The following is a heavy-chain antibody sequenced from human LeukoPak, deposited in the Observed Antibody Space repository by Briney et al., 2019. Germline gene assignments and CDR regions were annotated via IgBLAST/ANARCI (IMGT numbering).Heavy chain of an antibody. CDR1: GFTFSNYA. Sequence: GGSLRLSCAASGFTFSNYAMHWVRQAPGKGLEWVSLISSGGTYEYYADSVKGRFTISRDNSKNTLYLQLNSLRAEDTALYYCAKDIGGHIVVVTAILGHAVGFAFDIWGQGTMVTVSS. D-gene: IGHD2-21*02. J-gene: IGHJ3*02. CDR3: AKDIGGHIVVVTAILGHAVGFAFDI. V-gene: IGHV3-30*01. CDR2: ISSGGTYE.